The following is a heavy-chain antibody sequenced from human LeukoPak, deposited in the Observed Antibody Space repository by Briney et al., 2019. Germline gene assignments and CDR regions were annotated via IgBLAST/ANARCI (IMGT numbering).Heavy chain of an antibody. CDR2: ISSSGSTI. D-gene: IGHD3-10*02. V-gene: IGHV3-48*03. CDR1: GFTFSSYE. CDR3: AELGITMIGGV. Sequence: GGSLRLSCAASGFTFSSYEMNWVRRAPRKGLEGGSYISSSGSTIYYADSVKGRFTISRDNPNNSLYLQMNSLRAEDTAVYYCAELGITMIGGVWGKGTTVTISS. J-gene: IGHJ6*04.